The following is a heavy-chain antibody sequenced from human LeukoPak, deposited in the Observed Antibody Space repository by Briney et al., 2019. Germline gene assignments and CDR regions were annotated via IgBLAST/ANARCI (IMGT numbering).Heavy chain of an antibody. CDR3: ARSSHYADFYFDY. CDR2: ISSNGGST. V-gene: IGHV3-64*01. Sequence: GGSLRLSCAASGFTFSSYAMHWVRQAPGKGLEYVSAISSNGGSTYYANSLKGRFTISRDNSKNTLYLQMGRLRAEDMAVYYCARSSHYADFYFDYWGQGTLVTVSS. J-gene: IGHJ4*02. CDR1: GFTFSSYA. D-gene: IGHD4-17*01.